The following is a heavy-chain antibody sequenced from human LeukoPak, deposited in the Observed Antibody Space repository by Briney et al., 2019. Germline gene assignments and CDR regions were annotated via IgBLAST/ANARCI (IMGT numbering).Heavy chain of an antibody. Sequence: TGGSLRLSCAASRFTLSTYWMNWVRQAPGKGLEWVAHIKQDGSQEYYVDSVKGRFTISRDSAKNSLYLQMNSLRAEDTAVYYCARGVPYDSWSGPHYSDYWGQGTLVTVSS. CDR1: RFTLSTYW. J-gene: IGHJ4*02. CDR2: IKQDGSQE. CDR3: ARGVPYDSWSGPHYSDY. V-gene: IGHV3-7*01. D-gene: IGHD3-3*01.